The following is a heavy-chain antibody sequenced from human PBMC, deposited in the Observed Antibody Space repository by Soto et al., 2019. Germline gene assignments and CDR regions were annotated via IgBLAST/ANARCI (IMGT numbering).Heavy chain of an antibody. D-gene: IGHD3-10*01. CDR1: GFTFTNYW. J-gene: IGHJ6*02. CDR3: ARDLGGSGSYHRPNDYGMDV. CDR2: INQDGSQK. V-gene: IGHV3-7*01. Sequence: GGSLRLSCAASGFTFTNYWMIWVRQAAGKGLEWVASINQDGSQKYYVDSVGGRFTISRGNSKNTLYLQMNSLRAEDTAVYYCARDLGGSGSYHRPNDYGMDVWGQGTTVTVSS.